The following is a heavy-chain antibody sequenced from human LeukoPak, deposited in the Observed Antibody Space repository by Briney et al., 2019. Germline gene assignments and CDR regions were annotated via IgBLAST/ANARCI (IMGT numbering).Heavy chain of an antibody. CDR2: IYYSGST. CDR3: ARIRYYYDSYQRGGFDY. D-gene: IGHD3-22*01. J-gene: IGHJ4*02. Sequence: SETLSLTCTVSGGSISSSSYYWGWIRQPPGQGLEWIGSIYYSGSTYYNPSLKSRVTISVDTSKNQFSLKLSSVTAADTAVYYCARIRYYYDSYQRGGFDYWGQGTLVTVSS. CDR1: GGSISSSSYY. V-gene: IGHV4-39*01.